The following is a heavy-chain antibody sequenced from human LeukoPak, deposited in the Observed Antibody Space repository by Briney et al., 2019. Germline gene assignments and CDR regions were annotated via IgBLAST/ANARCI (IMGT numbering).Heavy chain of an antibody. CDR3: ARGRVFYDSTGYFI. Sequence: SETLSLTCAVSGGSISNYYWSWIRQPAGKGLEWIGHIYSSGSTNYNPSLKSRVTMSLDTSKSQFSLKLSSVTAADTAVYHCARGRVFYDSTGYFIWGQGTMVTVSS. J-gene: IGHJ3*02. CDR1: GGSISNYY. CDR2: IYSSGST. D-gene: IGHD3-22*01. V-gene: IGHV4-4*07.